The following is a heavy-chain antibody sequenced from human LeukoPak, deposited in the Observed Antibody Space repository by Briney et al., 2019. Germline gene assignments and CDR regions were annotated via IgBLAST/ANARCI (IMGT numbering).Heavy chain of an antibody. J-gene: IGHJ6*03. CDR2: ISYDGSSK. D-gene: IGHD6-19*01. CDR3: AREGSDYYYMDV. CDR1: GFTFSTYA. V-gene: IGHV3-30*04. Sequence: PGGSLRLSRAASGFTFSTYAMHWVRQAPGKGLEWVAVISYDGSSKYYADSVKGRFTISRDNAKNTLYLQMNSLRAEDTAVYYCAREGSDYYYMDVWGKGTTVTISS.